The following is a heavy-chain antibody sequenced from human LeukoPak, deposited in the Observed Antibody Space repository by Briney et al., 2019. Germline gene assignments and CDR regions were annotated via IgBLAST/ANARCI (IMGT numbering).Heavy chain of an antibody. J-gene: IGHJ5*02. CDR2: IYYSGST. Sequence: SETLSLTCTVSGGSVNSGVYYWSWIRQPPGKGLEWIGYIYYSGSTNYNPSLKSRVTISVDTSKNQFSLKLSSVTAADTAVYYCARTGGTYYYDSSGYYPSWFDPWGQGTLVTVSS. V-gene: IGHV4-61*08. CDR3: ARTGGTYYYDSSGYYPSWFDP. CDR1: GGSVNSGVYY. D-gene: IGHD3-22*01.